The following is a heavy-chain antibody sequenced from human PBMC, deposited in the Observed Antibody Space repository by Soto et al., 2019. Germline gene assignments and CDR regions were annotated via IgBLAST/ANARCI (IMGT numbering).Heavy chain of an antibody. J-gene: IGHJ4*02. D-gene: IGHD1-1*01. CDR1: GGSISSSSYY. V-gene: IGHV4-61*05. CDR2: IYYSGST. Sequence: SETLSLTFTVSGGSISSSSYYWSLIRQPPGKGLEWIGYIYYSGSTNYNPSLKSRVTISVDTSKNQFSLKLSSVTSADTAVYYCARRYGYSFDYWGQGTLVTVSS. CDR3: ARRYGYSFDY.